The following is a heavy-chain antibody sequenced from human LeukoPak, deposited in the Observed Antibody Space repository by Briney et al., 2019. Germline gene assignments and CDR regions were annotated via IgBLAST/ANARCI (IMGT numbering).Heavy chain of an antibody. D-gene: IGHD3-10*01. CDR3: AREKLYFYGSGSSTRIAFDS. Sequence: GASVKVSCKASGYTFTAYYIHWVRQATGQGLEWMGWMNPNSGNTGYAQKFQGRVTMTRNTSISTAYMELSSLRSEDTAVYYCAREKLYFYGSGSSTRIAFDSWGQGTVVTVSS. CDR2: MNPNSGNT. V-gene: IGHV1-8*02. CDR1: GYTFTAYY. J-gene: IGHJ4*02.